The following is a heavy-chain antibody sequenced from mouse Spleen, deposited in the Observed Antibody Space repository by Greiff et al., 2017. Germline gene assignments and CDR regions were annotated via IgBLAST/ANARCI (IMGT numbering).Heavy chain of an antibody. CDR2: IDPSDSET. D-gene: IGHD2-1*01. CDR1: GYTFTSYW. V-gene: IGHV1-52*01. J-gene: IGHJ4*01. CDR3: ARPIYYGNHAYYAMDY. Sequence: QVQLQQPGAELVRPGSSVKLSCKASGYTFTSYWMHWVKQRPIQGLEWIGNIDPSDSETHYNQKFKDKATLTVDKSSSTAYMQLSSLTSEDSAVYYCARPIYYGNHAYYAMDYWGQGTSVTVSS.